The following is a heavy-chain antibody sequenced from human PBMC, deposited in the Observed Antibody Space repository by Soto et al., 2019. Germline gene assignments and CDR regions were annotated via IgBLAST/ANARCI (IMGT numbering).Heavy chain of an antibody. CDR3: ARAFSGMDV. V-gene: IGHV4-30-4*01. J-gene: IGHJ6*02. Sequence: SETLSLTCTVSGGSISSGDYYWSWIRQPPGKGLEWIGYIYYSGSTYYKQSLKIRVTISVDTSKNLFSLKLSFVTAADTAVYYCARAFSGMDVWGQGTTVTVSS. CDR1: GGSISSGDYY. CDR2: IYYSGST.